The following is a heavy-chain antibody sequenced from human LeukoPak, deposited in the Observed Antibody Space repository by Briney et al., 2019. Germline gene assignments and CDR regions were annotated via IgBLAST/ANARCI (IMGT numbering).Heavy chain of an antibody. Sequence: GGSLRLSCAASGFTFSSYAMHWVRQAPGKGLEWVAVISYDGSNKYYADSVKGRFTISRDSSKNTLYLQMNSLRAEDTAVYYCARAYRFLGYFDYWGQGTLVTVSS. CDR2: ISYDGSNK. V-gene: IGHV3-30-3*01. D-gene: IGHD3-3*01. J-gene: IGHJ4*02. CDR1: GFTFSSYA. CDR3: ARAYRFLGYFDY.